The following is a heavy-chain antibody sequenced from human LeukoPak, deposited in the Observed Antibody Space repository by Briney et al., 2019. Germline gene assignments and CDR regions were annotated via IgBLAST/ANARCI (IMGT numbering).Heavy chain of an antibody. CDR3: AREQRAAAGYYYYYYMDV. V-gene: IGHV1-18*01. Sequence: ASVKVSCKASGYTFTSYGISWVRQAPGQGLEWMGWISAYNGNTNYAQKLQGRVTMTTDTSTSTAYMELRSVRSDDTAVYYCAREQRAAAGYYYYYYMDVWGKGTTVSVSS. CDR2: ISAYNGNT. J-gene: IGHJ6*03. CDR1: GYTFTSYG. D-gene: IGHD6-13*01.